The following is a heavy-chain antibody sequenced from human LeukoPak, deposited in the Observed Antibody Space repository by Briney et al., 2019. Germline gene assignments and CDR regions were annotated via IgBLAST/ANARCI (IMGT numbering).Heavy chain of an antibody. D-gene: IGHD3-3*01. J-gene: IGHJ4*02. CDR2: IYYSGST. V-gene: IGHV4-39*07. CDR3: ARADYDFWSSYYSNPFDY. Sequence: PSETLSLTCTVSGGSISSSSYYWGWIRQPPGKGLEWIGSIYYSGSTYYNPSLKSRVTISVDTSKNQFSLKLSSVTAADTAVYYCARADYDFWSSYYSNPFDYWGQGTLVTVSS. CDR1: GGSISSSSYY.